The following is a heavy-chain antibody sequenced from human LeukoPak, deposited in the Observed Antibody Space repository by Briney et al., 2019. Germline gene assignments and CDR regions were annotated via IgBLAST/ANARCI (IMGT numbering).Heavy chain of an antibody. J-gene: IGHJ4*02. Sequence: ASVKVSCKASGGSFSSYAINWVRQAPGQGLEWMGGIIPLFGTANYAQKFQDRVTITAVGSMSTVYMELSSLRSEDTAVYYCARGWLAETTVVTPYNYWGQGTLVTVSS. CDR2: IIPLFGTA. CDR3: ARGWLAETTVVTPYNY. D-gene: IGHD4-23*01. V-gene: IGHV1-69*13. CDR1: GGSFSSYA.